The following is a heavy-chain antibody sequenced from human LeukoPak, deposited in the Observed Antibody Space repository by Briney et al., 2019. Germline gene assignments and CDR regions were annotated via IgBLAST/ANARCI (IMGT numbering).Heavy chain of an antibody. CDR1: GASVTTNY. J-gene: IGHJ4*02. D-gene: IGHD4-23*01. V-gene: IGHV4-4*07. CDR2: IYTSGST. Sequence: SETLSLTCTVSGASVTTNYWSWIRQPAGKGLEWIGRIYTSGSTNYNPSLKSRVTLSLDKSKNQLSLKLKSVTAAGTALYYCARDRGGNYYFDYWGQGTLVTVSS. CDR3: ARDRGGNYYFDY.